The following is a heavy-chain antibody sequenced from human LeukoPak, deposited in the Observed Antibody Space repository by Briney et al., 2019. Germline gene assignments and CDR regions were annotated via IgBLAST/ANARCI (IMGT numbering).Heavy chain of an antibody. D-gene: IGHD2-2*02. CDR1: EFTVSSNY. CDR3: ARGGGMKYCSSTSCYTWFDP. CDR2: IYSGGST. Sequence: GGSLRLSCAASEFTVSSNYMSWVRQAPGKGLEWVSVIYSGGSTYYADSVKGRFTISRDNSKNTLYLQMNSLRAEDTAVYYCARGGGMKYCSSTSCYTWFDPWGQGTLVTVSS. V-gene: IGHV3-66*01. J-gene: IGHJ5*02.